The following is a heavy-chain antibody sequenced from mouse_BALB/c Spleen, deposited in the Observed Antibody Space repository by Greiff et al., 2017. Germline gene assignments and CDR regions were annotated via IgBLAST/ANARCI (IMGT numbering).Heavy chain of an antibody. CDR3: ARSDYGSGYCFDY. CDR1: GYSITSDYA. J-gene: IGHJ2*01. CDR2: ISYSGST. D-gene: IGHD1-1*01. V-gene: IGHV3-2*02. Sequence: EVQGVESGPGLVKPSQSLSLTCTVTGYSITSDYAWNWIRQFPGNKLEWMGYISYSGSTSYNPSLKSRISITRDTSKNQFFLQLNSVTTEDTATYYCARSDYGSGYCFDYWGQGTTLTVSS.